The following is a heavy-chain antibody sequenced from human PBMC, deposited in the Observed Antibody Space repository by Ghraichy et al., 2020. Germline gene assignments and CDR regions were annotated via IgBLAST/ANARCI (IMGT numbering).Heavy chain of an antibody. CDR3: ARGLLWFGELSAFDY. V-gene: IGHV3-11*06. D-gene: IGHD3-10*01. CDR1: GFTFSDYY. J-gene: IGHJ4*02. CDR2: ISNRSTYT. Sequence: LSLTCAASGFTFSDYYMSWIRQAPGKGLEWVSYISNRSTYTNYANSVKGRFTISRDNAKNSLYLQMNSLRAEDTAMYYCARGLLWFGELSAFDYWGQGTLVTVSS.